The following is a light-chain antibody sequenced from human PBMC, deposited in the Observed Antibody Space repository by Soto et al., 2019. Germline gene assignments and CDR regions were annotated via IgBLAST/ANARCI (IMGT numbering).Light chain of an antibody. V-gene: IGKV1-39*01. Sequence: DIQRTQSPSSLSESVGDRVTITCRASQSISSYLNWYQQKPGKAHKLLIYAASSLQSGVPSRFSVNGSGTYFTLTISSLHTEDFATYDCQQSYSTPRTFGKGTQAEIK. J-gene: IGKJ1*01. CDR2: AAS. CDR3: QQSYSTPRT. CDR1: QSISSY.